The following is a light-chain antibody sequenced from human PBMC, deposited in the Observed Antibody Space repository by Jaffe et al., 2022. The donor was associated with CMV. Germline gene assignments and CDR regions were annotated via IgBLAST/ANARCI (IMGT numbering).Light chain of an antibody. CDR2: GAS. J-gene: IGKJ4*01. V-gene: IGKV3-20*01. CDR3: QQYGHLPLT. Sequence: EIVLTQSPGTLSLSPGERATLSCRASESVSRDYLAWYQHKPGQAPRLLISGASSRATGIPDRFGGSGSGTDFTLTITRLEAEDFALYYCQQYGHLPLTFGGGTKVEIK. CDR1: ESVSRDY.